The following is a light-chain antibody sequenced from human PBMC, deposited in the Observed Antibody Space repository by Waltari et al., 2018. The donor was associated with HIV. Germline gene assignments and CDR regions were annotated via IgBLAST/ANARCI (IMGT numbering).Light chain of an antibody. CDR1: NIGSKS. CDR2: HAT. V-gene: IGLV3-21*01. J-gene: IGLJ2*01. Sequence: SSVLTQSPSVSVAPGKPPRITCGGQNIGSKSVNWYQQQPGQAPVLVIYHATDRPSGIPDRFSGSNSEDTATLTIRRVEAGDEADYYCQVWDTNTDQYVIFGGGTNLAV. CDR3: QVWDTNTDQYVI.